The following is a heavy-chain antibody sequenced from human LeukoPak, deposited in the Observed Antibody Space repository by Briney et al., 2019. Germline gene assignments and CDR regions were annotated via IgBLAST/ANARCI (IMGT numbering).Heavy chain of an antibody. CDR2: ITNDGRST. CDR3: AARKVRGVWFYLDY. CDR1: GLTFSSHW. D-gene: IGHD3-10*01. V-gene: IGHV3-74*01. J-gene: IGHJ4*02. Sequence: GGSLRLSCAASGLTFSSHWMHWVRQAPGKGLVWVSRITNDGRSTTYADSVKGRFAISTDNSKNTLYLQMNSLRVEDTAVYFCAARKVRGVWFYLDYWGQGTLVTVSS.